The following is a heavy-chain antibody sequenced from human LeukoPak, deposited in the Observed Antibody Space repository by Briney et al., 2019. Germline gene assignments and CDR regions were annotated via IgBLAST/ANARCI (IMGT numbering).Heavy chain of an antibody. CDR1: VFTFSSYG. J-gene: IGHJ4*02. D-gene: IGHD3-3*01. V-gene: IGHV3-30*02. CDR3: AKDLELRFLEWLPNFDY. CDR2: IRYDGSNK. Sequence: PGGSLRLSSAPSVFTFSSYGMHWVRQAPGKGLEWVAFIRYDGSNKYYADSVKGRFTVSRDNSKNTLYLQMNSLRAEDTPVYYCAKDLELRFLEWLPNFDYWGQGTLVTVS.